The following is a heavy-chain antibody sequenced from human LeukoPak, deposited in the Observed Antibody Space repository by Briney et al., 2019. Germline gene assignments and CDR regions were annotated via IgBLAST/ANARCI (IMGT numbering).Heavy chain of an antibody. D-gene: IGHD4-17*01. CDR2: ISGSGGST. CDR3: AKYTFGDPNPY. J-gene: IGHJ4*02. CDR1: GFTFSSYA. V-gene: IGHV3-23*01. Sequence: PGGSLRLSCAASGFTFSSYAMSWVRQAPGKGLEWVSAISGSGGSTYYADSVKGRFAISRDNSKNTLCLQMNSLRAEDTAVYYCAKYTFGDPNPYWGQGTLVTVSS.